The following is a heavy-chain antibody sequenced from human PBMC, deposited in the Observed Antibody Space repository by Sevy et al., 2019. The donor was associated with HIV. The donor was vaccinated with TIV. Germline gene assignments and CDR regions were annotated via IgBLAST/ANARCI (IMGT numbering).Heavy chain of an antibody. CDR2: ISDSGGST. D-gene: IGHD5-18*01. CDR1: GFTFSSYA. V-gene: IGHV3-23*01. J-gene: IGHJ4*02. CDR3: AKDPNVDTAMTYYFDS. Sequence: RGYLRLSCAASGFTFSSYAMSWVRQAPGKGLEWVSGISDSGGSTHYADSVKGRFTISRDTSKNTLYLQMNSLRAEDTTVYYCAKDPNVDTAMTYYFDSWGQGTLVRVSS.